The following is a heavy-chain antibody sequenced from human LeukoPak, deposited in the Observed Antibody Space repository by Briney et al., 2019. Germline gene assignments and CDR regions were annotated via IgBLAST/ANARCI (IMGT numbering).Heavy chain of an antibody. CDR3: TSNLYCSTSSCYTLDN. CDR2: IKSKSERGTT. D-gene: IGHD2-2*02. V-gene: IGHV3-15*01. J-gene: IGHJ4*02. Sequence: PGGSLRLSCAASGFTFSNGWMSWVRQAPGKGLEWVGRIKSKSERGTTDYAAPVKGRFTISRDDSTNTVYPHMNSLKTEDTAVYFCTSNLYCSTSSCYTLDNWGQGTLVAVSP. CDR1: GFTFSNGW.